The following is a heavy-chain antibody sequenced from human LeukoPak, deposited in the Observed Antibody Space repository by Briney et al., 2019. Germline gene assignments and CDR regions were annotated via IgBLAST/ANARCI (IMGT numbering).Heavy chain of an antibody. CDR2: ISSSSSYI. D-gene: IGHD6-13*01. Sequence: GGSLRLSCAASGFTFSSYSMNWVRQAPGKGLEWVSSISSSSSYIYYADSVKGRFTISRDNAKNSLYLQMNSLRAEDTAVYYCAGYSSSWAYYFDYWGQGTLVTVSS. CDR3: AGYSSSWAYYFDY. V-gene: IGHV3-21*01. J-gene: IGHJ4*02. CDR1: GFTFSSYS.